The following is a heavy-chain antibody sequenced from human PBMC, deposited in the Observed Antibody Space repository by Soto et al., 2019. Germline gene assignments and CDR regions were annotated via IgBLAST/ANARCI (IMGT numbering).Heavy chain of an antibody. Sequence: GTGVMLRRGALSWVRQAPGKGLEWVSAISGSGGSTYYADSVKGRFTISRDNSKNTLYLQMNSLRAEDTAVYYCAKDVLQIVGAFVYWGQGP. J-gene: IGHJ4*02. V-gene: IGHV3-23*01. CDR3: AKDVLQIVGAFVY. CDR1: GVMLRRGA. D-gene: IGHD1-26*01. CDR2: ISGSGGST.